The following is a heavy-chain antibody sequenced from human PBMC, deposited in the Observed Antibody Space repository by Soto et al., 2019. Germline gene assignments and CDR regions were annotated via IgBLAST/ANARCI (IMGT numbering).Heavy chain of an antibody. V-gene: IGHV1-69*13. J-gene: IGHJ6*02. CDR2: IIPIFGTA. CDR3: ARKRSTMVRGVTHYSSYGMEV. CDR1: GCTFSSYA. Sequence: SVKVSCKACGCTFSSYAISWVRQARGQGLEWMRGIIPIFGTANYAQKFQGRVTITADESTSTAYMELSSLRSEDTAVYYCARKRSTMVRGVTHYSSYGMEVWGQGTTVTVS. D-gene: IGHD3-10*01.